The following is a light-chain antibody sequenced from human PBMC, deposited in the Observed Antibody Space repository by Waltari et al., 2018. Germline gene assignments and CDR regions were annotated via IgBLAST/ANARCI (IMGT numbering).Light chain of an antibody. J-gene: IGKJ1*01. CDR2: GSS. CDR3: QHYLRLPVT. V-gene: IGKV3-20*01. CDR1: QSVGSV. Sequence: SCRSMQSVGSVLNWYQQKPGQAPRLLIYGSSTRAPGIPDRFSGSGAGTDFSLTISRLEPDDFAVYFCQHYLRLPVTFGQGTTVEI.